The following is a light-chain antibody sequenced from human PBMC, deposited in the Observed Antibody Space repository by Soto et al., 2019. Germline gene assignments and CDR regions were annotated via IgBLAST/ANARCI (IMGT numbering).Light chain of an antibody. Sequence: EIVMTQSPGTLSVSPGERATLSCGASQSIDNSLAWYQQKPGQAPRLLLCGASTRATGVPARFSGSGSGTEFTLTISSLQSEDFAVYYCQQYKIWPPITFGQGTRLEI. CDR2: GAS. CDR1: QSIDNS. J-gene: IGKJ5*01. CDR3: QQYKIWPPIT. V-gene: IGKV3-15*01.